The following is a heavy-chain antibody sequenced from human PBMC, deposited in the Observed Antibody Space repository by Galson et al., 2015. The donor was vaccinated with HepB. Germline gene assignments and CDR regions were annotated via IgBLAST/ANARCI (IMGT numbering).Heavy chain of an antibody. CDR3: ARAILSLRIAVAGPVYGMDV. D-gene: IGHD6-19*01. J-gene: IGHJ6*02. V-gene: IGHV3-66*01. CDR2: IYSGGST. Sequence: SLRLSCAASGFTVRSNYMSWVRQAPGKGLEWVSVIYSGGSTYYADSVKGRFTISRDNSKNTLYLQMNSLRAEDTAVYYCARAILSLRIAVAGPVYGMDVWGQGTTVTVSS. CDR1: GFTVRSNY.